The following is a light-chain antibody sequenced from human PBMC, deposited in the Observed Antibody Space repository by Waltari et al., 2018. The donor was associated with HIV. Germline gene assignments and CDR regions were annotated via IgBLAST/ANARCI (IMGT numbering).Light chain of an antibody. Sequence: ELVLTQSPATLSLSPGERATLSCRASQRVSSYLAWYQQKTGQAPRLLIYDASNRATSIPARFRCSGSGTDFTLTISSLEPEDFAVYYCQQRGNWPPYTFGQGTKLEIK. V-gene: IGKV3-11*01. CDR1: QRVSSY. J-gene: IGKJ2*01. CDR2: DAS. CDR3: QQRGNWPPYT.